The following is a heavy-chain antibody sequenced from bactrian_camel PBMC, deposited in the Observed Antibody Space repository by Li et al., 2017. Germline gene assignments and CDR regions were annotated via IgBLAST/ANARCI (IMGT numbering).Heavy chain of an antibody. CDR2: IYTAGGNP. Sequence: HVQLVESGGDSVQPGGSLKLSCVVSENLFSSCGMGWYRQAPWKEREGVAAIYTAGGNPYYADSVKGRFTISQDNTKNTVYLQMNRLKPEDTAMYYCAADFLYVCASGHWRSGHNWKFTGQGTQVTVS. J-gene: IGHJ4*01. CDR1: ENLFSSCG. V-gene: IGHV3S54*01. D-gene: IGHD8*01.